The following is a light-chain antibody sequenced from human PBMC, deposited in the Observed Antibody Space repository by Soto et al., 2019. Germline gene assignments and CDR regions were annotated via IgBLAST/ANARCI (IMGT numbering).Light chain of an antibody. CDR2: AAS. Sequence: AIRMTQSPSSLSASTGDRVTITCRASQGISSYLAWYQQKPGKAPKLLIYAASTLQSGVPSRFSGSGSGTDFTLTISCLQSEDFAVYYCQQYGSSPPQYTFGQGTKLEIK. CDR1: QGISSY. V-gene: IGKV1-8*01. CDR3: QQYGSSPPQYT. J-gene: IGKJ2*01.